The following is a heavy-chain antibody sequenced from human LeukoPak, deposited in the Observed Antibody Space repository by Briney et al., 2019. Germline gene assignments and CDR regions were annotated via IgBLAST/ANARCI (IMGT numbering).Heavy chain of an antibody. D-gene: IGHD3-10*01. CDR3: AKDARAWFGELLTDLDAFDI. V-gene: IGHV3-23*01. Sequence: PGGSLRLSCAASGFTFSSYAMSWVRQAPGKGLEWVSAISGSGGSTYYADSVKGRFTISRDNSKNTPYLQMNSLRAEDTAVYYCAKDARAWFGELLTDLDAFDIWGQGTMVTVSS. CDR1: GFTFSSYA. CDR2: ISGSGGST. J-gene: IGHJ3*02.